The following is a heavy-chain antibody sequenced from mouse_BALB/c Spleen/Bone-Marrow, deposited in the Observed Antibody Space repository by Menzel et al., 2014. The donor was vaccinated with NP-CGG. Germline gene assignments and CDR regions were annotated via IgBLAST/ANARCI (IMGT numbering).Heavy chain of an antibody. J-gene: IGHJ4*01. CDR2: IWSDGST. D-gene: IGHD2-14*01. Sequence: VKLMESGPDLVAPSQSLSITCTVSGFSLTSYGVHWVRRPPGKGLEWLVVIWSDGSTTYNSALKSRLSISKDNSKSQVFLKMNSLQTDDTAMYYCARHRYGAMDYWGQGTSVTVSS. CDR1: GFSLTSYG. CDR3: ARHRYGAMDY. V-gene: IGHV2-6-2*01.